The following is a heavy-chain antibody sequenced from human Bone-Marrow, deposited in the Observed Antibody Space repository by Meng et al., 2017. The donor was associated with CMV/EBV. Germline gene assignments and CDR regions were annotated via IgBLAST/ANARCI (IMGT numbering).Heavy chain of an antibody. Sequence: LRLSCTVSGGSITSGNYYWTWIRQHPGKGLEWIGFIYHGGSTDYNPSLKSRLTISVDTSKNQFSLKLSSVTAADTAVYYCARDRFSITGTTYLGFGMDVWGQGNTVNVSS. CDR3: ARDRFSITGTTYLGFGMDV. CDR1: GGSITSGNYY. CDR2: IYHGGST. V-gene: IGHV4-31*03. D-gene: IGHD1-7*01. J-gene: IGHJ6*02.